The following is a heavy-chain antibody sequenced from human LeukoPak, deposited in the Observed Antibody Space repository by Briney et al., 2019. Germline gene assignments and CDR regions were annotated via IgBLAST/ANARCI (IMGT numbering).Heavy chain of an antibody. J-gene: IGHJ6*03. Sequence: PGGSLRLSCAASGFAFSSYAMSWVRQAPGKGLEWVSAISGSGGSTYYADSVKGRFTISRDNSKNTLYLQMNSLRAEDTAVYYCANSPKSSPSYYYYYMDVWGKGTTVTVSS. V-gene: IGHV3-23*01. CDR1: GFAFSSYA. CDR2: ISGSGGST. D-gene: IGHD6-13*01. CDR3: ANSPKSSPSYYYYYMDV.